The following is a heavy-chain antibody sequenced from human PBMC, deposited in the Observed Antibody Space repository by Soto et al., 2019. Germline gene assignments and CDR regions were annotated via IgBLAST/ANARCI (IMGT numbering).Heavy chain of an antibody. CDR3: ATGGGYSGSYSGFDY. CDR1: GYTFTSYG. V-gene: IGHV1-18*04. CDR2: ISAYNGNT. J-gene: IGHJ4*02. Sequence: WXSVKVSCKASGYTFTSYGISWVRQAPGQGLEWMGWISAYNGNTNYAQKLQGRVTMTTDTSTSTAYMELRSLRSDDTAVYYCATGGGYSGSYSGFDYWGQGTLVTVSS. D-gene: IGHD1-26*01.